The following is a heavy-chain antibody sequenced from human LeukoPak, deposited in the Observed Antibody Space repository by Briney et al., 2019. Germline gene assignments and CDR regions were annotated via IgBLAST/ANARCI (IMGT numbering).Heavy chain of an antibody. D-gene: IGHD4-17*01. Sequence: KSSETLSLTCTVSGGSISSSSYYWGWIRQPPGKRLEWIGSMYYSGNTYYNPSLKSRVTISIDTSKNQFSLKLSSVTAAETAVYYCASGDYATKWLGPWGQGTLVTVSS. CDR1: GGSISSSSYY. V-gene: IGHV4-39*01. CDR2: MYYSGNT. CDR3: ASGDYATKWLGP. J-gene: IGHJ5*02.